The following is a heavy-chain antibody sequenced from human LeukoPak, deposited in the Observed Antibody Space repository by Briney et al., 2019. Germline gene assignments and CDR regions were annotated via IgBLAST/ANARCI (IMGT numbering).Heavy chain of an antibody. Sequence: PSETLSLTCTVSGGSISRDYWSWIRQPPGKGLEWIGYIYYTGSTNYNPSLKSRVTISVDKSKNQFSLKLSSVTAADTAVYYCATIISSGWVFDYWGQGTLVTVSS. V-gene: IGHV4-59*12. CDR3: ATIISSGWVFDY. J-gene: IGHJ4*02. CDR2: IYYTGST. D-gene: IGHD6-19*01. CDR1: GGSISRDY.